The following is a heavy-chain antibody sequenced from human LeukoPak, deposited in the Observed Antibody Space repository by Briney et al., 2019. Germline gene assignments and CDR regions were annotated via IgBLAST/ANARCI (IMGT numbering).Heavy chain of an antibody. CDR1: GFTFSSYD. J-gene: IGHJ5*02. V-gene: IGHV3-13*01. CDR2: IGTAGDI. Sequence: GGSLRLSCAASGFTFSSYDMHWVRQATGKGLEWVSGIGTAGDIYYPGSVKGRFTISRDNSKNTLYLQMNSLRAEDTAVYYCAKESGAILTGYYNWFDPWGQGTLVTVSS. CDR3: AKESGAILTGYYNWFDP. D-gene: IGHD3-9*01.